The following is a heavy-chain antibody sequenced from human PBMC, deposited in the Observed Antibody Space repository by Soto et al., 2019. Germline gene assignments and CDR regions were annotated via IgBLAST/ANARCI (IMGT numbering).Heavy chain of an antibody. Sequence: QVQLVQSGTEVKKPGSSVKVSCKASGGTFSNYAISWVRQAPGQGLEWMGGIIPIFGTANYAQKFQGRVTITADESTSTAYIELSSLRTEDTAVYYCAQTLGLAVAGPGRFDLWGRGTLVTVSS. D-gene: IGHD6-19*01. J-gene: IGHJ2*01. CDR3: AQTLGLAVAGPGRFDL. CDR2: IIPIFGTA. CDR1: GGTFSNYA. V-gene: IGHV1-69*12.